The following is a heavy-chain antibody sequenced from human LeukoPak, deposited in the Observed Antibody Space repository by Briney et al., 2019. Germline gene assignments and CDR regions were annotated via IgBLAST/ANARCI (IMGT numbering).Heavy chain of an antibody. CDR2: ISAYNGNT. D-gene: IGHD6-13*01. CDR1: GYTFTGYY. Sequence: GASVKVSCKASGYTFTGYYMHWVRQAPGQGLEWMGWISAYNGNTNYAQKLQGRVTMTTDTSTSTAYMELRSLRSDDTAVYYCARAFSSSWYGHENDYWGQGTLVTVSS. CDR3: ARAFSSSWYGHENDY. V-gene: IGHV1-18*04. J-gene: IGHJ4*02.